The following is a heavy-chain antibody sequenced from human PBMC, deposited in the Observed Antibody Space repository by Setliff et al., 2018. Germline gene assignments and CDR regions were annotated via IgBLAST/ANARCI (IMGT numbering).Heavy chain of an antibody. CDR1: GGSISSGDYY. CDR2: IYYSGST. Sequence: SETLSLTCTVSGGSISSGDYYWSWIRQPPGKGLEWIGYIYYSGSTYYSPSLKSRVTISVDTSKNQFSLKLSSVTAADTAVYYCAREEGTQWLVRYCDHWGQGTLVTVSS. J-gene: IGHJ4*02. D-gene: IGHD6-19*01. CDR3: AREEGTQWLVRYCDH. V-gene: IGHV4-30-4*02.